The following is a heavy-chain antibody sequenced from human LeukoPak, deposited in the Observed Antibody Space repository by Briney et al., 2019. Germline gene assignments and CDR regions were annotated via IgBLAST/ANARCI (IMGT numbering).Heavy chain of an antibody. Sequence: ASVKVSCKAAGYTFTGYYMHWVRQAPGQGLEWMGRINPNSGGTNYAQKFQGRVTMTRDTSISTAYMELSRLRSDDTAVYYCARVNDHDAFDIWGQGTMVTVSS. CDR3: ARVNDHDAFDI. CDR2: INPNSGGT. J-gene: IGHJ3*02. D-gene: IGHD1-1*01. V-gene: IGHV1-2*06. CDR1: GYTFTGYY.